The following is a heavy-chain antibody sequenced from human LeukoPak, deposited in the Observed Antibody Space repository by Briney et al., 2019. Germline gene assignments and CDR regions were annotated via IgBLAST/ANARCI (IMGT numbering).Heavy chain of an antibody. CDR2: IYYSGST. CDR1: GGSISSGGYY. V-gene: IGHV4-31*03. Sequence: PSQTLSLTCTVSGGSISSGGYYWSWIRQHPGKGLEWIGYIYYSGSTYYNPSLKSRVTISVDTSKSQFSLKLSSVTAADTAVYYCARLKGWSSWTFDYWGQGTLVTVSS. D-gene: IGHD6-13*01. J-gene: IGHJ4*02. CDR3: ARLKGWSSWTFDY.